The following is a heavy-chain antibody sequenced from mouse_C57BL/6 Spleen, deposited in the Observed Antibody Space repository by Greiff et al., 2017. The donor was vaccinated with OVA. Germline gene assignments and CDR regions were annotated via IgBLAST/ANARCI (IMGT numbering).Heavy chain of an antibody. CDR1: GYTFTSYW. CDR2: IDPSDSYT. J-gene: IGHJ2*01. D-gene: IGHD6-1*01. V-gene: IGHV1-50*01. Sequence: VQLQQSGAELVKPGASVKLSCKASGYTFTSYWMQWVKQRPGQGLEWIGEIDPSDSYTNYNQKFKGKATLTVDTSSSTAYMQLSSLTSEDSAVYYCERLDLQYYFDDWGKGTTLTVSS. CDR3: ERLDLQYYFDD.